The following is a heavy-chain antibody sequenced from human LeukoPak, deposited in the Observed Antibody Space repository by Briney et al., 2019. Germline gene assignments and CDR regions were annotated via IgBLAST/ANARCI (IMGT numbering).Heavy chain of an antibody. CDR3: ARVDELYYYGSVPDF. D-gene: IGHD3-10*01. Sequence: PGGSLRLSCAVSGFPFNRYAMHWVRQAPGKGLDWVSVISHDSESKFYADSVKGRFVISRDNSRDTLYLEMNSLKIEDTAVYYCARVDELYYYGSVPDFWGQGTLVTVSP. J-gene: IGHJ4*02. CDR2: ISHDSESK. CDR1: GFPFNRYA. V-gene: IGHV3-30*09.